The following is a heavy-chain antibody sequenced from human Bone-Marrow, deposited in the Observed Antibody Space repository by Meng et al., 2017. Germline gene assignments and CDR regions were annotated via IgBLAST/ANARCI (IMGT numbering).Heavy chain of an antibody. V-gene: IGHV4-4*03. CDR3: AASPGWWRIDS. Sequence: HASAPGLVHGSGAPASTGGSSGASASPGYGWTWVRQPPGKGLEWIGEFHHSGTTNYNPSLRSRVTISVDTSKNQFSLRLTSVTAADTAVYYCAASPGWWRIDSWGQGTLVTVSS. D-gene: IGHD6-19*01. CDR1: GASASPGYG. CDR2: FHHSGTT. J-gene: IGHJ4*02.